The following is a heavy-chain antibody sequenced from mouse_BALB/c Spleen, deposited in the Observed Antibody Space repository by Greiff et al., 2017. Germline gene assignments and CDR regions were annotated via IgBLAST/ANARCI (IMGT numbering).Heavy chain of an antibody. CDR1: GYTFSSYW. D-gene: IGHD2-4*01. J-gene: IGHJ3*01. V-gene: IGHV1S81*02. CDR2: INPSNGRT. Sequence: QVQLQQPGAELVKPGASVKLSCKASGYTFSSYWMHWVKQRPGQGLEWIGEINPSNGRTNYNEKFKSKATLTVDKSSSTAYMQLSSLTSEDSAVYYCARIYDDDWFAYWGQGTLVTVSA. CDR3: ARIYDDDWFAY.